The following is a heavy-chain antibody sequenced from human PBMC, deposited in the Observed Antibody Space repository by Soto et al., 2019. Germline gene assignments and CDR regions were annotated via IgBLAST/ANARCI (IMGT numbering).Heavy chain of an antibody. CDR2: IIPYNGNA. D-gene: IGHD5-12*01. Sequence: ASVKVSCKASGYTFTSYAISWVRQAPGQGLEWMGWIIPYNGNANYAQTFQGRVTMTTDTSTSTAYMELRSLRSDDTAVYYCAREGVAPYYYYGMDVWGQGTPVTVSS. J-gene: IGHJ6*02. CDR3: AREGVAPYYYYGMDV. V-gene: IGHV1-18*01. CDR1: GYTFTSYA.